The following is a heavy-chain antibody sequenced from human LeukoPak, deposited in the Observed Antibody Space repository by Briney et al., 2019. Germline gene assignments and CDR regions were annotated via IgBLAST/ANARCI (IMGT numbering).Heavy chain of an antibody. CDR2: ISNSGSTI. D-gene: IGHD1-26*01. CDR1: GFTFSSYA. V-gene: IGHV3-11*01. J-gene: IGHJ5*02. Sequence: GGSLRLSCAASGFTFSSYAMSWIRQAPGKGLEWVSYISNSGSTIYYADSVKGRFFISRDNAKNSLYLQMNSLRAEDTAVYYCARAPKFRLVGVPKGPFDPWGQGTLVTVSS. CDR3: ARAPKFRLVGVPKGPFDP.